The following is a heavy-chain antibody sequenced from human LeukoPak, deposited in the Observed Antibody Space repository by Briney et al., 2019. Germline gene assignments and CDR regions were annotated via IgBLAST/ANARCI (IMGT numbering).Heavy chain of an antibody. Sequence: SETPSLTCAVSGGSISSGNWWSWVRQPPGKGLEWIGEIYHSGNTNFSPSLKSRVTISVDKTKNQFSLDLISVTAADTAVYYCARGASRHFDYWGQGALVTVSS. CDR1: GGSISSGNW. V-gene: IGHV4-4*02. J-gene: IGHJ4*02. CDR3: ARGASRHFDY. CDR2: IYHSGNT.